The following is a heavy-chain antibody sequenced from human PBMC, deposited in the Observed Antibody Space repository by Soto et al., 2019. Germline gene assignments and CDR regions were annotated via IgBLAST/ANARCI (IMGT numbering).Heavy chain of an antibody. D-gene: IGHD4-17*01. CDR2: IYWDDDK. V-gene: IGHV2-5*02. CDR1: GFSLSTSGVG. CDR3: AALTTVTRSFDY. Sequence: QITLKESGPTLVKPTQTLTLTCTFSGFSLSTSGVGVGWIRQPPGKALEWLALIYWDDDKRYSPSLKSRLTITKDTSKNLVVLTMTNMDPVDTATYYCAALTTVTRSFDYWGQGTLVTVSS. J-gene: IGHJ4*02.